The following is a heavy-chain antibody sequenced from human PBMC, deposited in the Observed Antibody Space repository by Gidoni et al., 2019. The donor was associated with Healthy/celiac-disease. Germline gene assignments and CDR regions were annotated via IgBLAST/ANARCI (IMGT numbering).Heavy chain of an antibody. Sequence: QVQLVQSGAEVKKPGASVKVSCKASGYTFTSYYMHWVRKAPGQGLEWMGIINPSGGSTSYAQKFQGRVTMTRDTSTSTVYMELSSLRSEDTAVYYCASSIYSTGPFDYWGQGTLVTVSS. J-gene: IGHJ4*02. CDR3: ASSIYSTGPFDY. CDR1: GYTFTSYY. V-gene: IGHV1-46*01. CDR2: INPSGGST. D-gene: IGHD6-13*01.